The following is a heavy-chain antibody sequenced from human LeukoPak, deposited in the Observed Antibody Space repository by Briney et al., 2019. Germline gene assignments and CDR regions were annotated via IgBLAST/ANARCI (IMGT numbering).Heavy chain of an antibody. CDR2: IYYNGNT. CDR1: GGSISSSDYY. V-gene: IGHV4-39*01. J-gene: IGHJ4*02. CDR3: ARTVGTHRFNY. Sequence: SETLSLTCTVSGGSISSSDYYWGWIRQPPGERLEWIGTIYYNGNTYYNPSLQSRVIISVDTSKNQFSLKLTSVTAPDTAVYYCARTVGTHRFNYWGQGILVTVSS. D-gene: IGHD4-23*01.